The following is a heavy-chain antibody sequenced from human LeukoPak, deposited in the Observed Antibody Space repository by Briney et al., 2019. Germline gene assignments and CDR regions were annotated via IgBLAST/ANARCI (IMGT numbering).Heavy chain of an antibody. CDR1: GFTFSDYY. J-gene: IGHJ6*03. CDR3: ARGWLPSYYYYMDV. D-gene: IGHD5-12*01. CDR2: ISSSSDTI. Sequence: PGGSLRLSCAASGFTFSDYYMTWIRQAPGKGLEWVSYISSSSDTIYYADSVKGRFTISRDNAKNSLGLQMNSLRAEDTAVYYCARGWLPSYYYYMDVWGKGTTVTVSS. V-gene: IGHV3-11*04.